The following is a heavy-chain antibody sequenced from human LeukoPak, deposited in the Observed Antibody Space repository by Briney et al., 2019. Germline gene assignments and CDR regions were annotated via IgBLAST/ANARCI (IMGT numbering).Heavy chain of an antibody. Sequence: ASVKVSFKASGYTFTSYGISWVRQAPGQGLEWMGWISAYNGNTNYAQKLQGRVTMTTDTSTSTAYMELRSLRSDDTAVYYCARVSRLGYCSSTSCYAHWGQGTLVSVSS. J-gene: IGHJ4*02. CDR1: GYTFTSYG. V-gene: IGHV1-18*01. D-gene: IGHD2-2*01. CDR3: ARVSRLGYCSSTSCYAH. CDR2: ISAYNGNT.